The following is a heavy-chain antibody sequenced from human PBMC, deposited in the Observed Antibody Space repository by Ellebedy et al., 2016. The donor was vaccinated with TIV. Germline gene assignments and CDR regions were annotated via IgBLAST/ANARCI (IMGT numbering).Heavy chain of an antibody. CDR2: IIPIFGTA. V-gene: IGHV1-69*13. D-gene: IGHD3-9*01. J-gene: IGHJ6*02. Sequence: ASVKVSCKASGGTFSSYAISWVRQAPGQGLEWMGGIIPIFGTANYAQKFQGRVTITADESTSTAYMELSSLRSEDTAVYYCARDGPYYDILTGYSKGYYGMDVWGQGTTVTVSS. CDR1: GGTFSSYA. CDR3: ARDGPYYDILTGYSKGYYGMDV.